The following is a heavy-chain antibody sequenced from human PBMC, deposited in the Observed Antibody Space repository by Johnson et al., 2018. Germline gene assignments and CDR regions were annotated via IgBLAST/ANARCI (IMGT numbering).Heavy chain of an antibody. Sequence: VQLVESGGGVVKPGGSLRLSCAASGFSFNNAWMNWVRQAPGKGLEWVGRIKSETDGGTIDYAAPVKGRFTISRVDSERTLYLQMNSLKTGDAAVYYCTTAGPVHYYYYYMDGWGKGTTVTVSS. D-gene: IGHD7-27*01. CDR1: GFSFNNAW. CDR2: IKSETDGGTI. J-gene: IGHJ6*03. V-gene: IGHV3-15*07. CDR3: TTAGPVHYYYYYMDG.